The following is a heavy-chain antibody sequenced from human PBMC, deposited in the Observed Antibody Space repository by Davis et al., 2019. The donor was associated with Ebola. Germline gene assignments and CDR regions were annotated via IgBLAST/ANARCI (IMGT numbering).Heavy chain of an antibody. CDR3: ARDIPTVNPLDY. V-gene: IGHV1-69*13. Sequence: SVKVSCKASGGTFSSYAISWVRQAPGQGLEWMGGIIPIFGTANYAQKFQGRVTITADESTSTAYMELSSLRSEDTAVYYCARDIPTVNPLDYWGQGTLVTVSS. CDR2: IIPIFGTA. J-gene: IGHJ4*02. CDR1: GGTFSSYA. D-gene: IGHD4-17*01.